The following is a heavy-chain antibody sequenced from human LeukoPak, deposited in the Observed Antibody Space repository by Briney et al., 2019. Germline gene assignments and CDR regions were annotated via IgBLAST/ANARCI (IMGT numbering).Heavy chain of an antibody. J-gene: IGHJ6*02. CDR3: AKVPPTSVTREGMDV. D-gene: IGHD4-17*01. CDR1: GFTFSSSG. V-gene: IGHV3-30*18. Sequence: PGGSLRLSCAASGFTFSSSGMHWVRQAPGNGLEWVAVISYDGEKTYYGDSVKGRFTISRDNSKNTLFLHMNSLRVDDTAVYYCAKVPPTSVTREGMDVWGQGTMVRVSS. CDR2: ISYDGEKT.